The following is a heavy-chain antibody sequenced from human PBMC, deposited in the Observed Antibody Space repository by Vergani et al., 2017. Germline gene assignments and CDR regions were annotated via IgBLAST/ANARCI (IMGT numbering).Heavy chain of an antibody. V-gene: IGHV3-48*02. D-gene: IGHD6-13*01. J-gene: IGHJ5*02. CDR1: GFTFSRYS. CDR3: AAEQQRGSWFDP. Sequence: EVQLVESGGGLVQPGGSLRLSCAASGFTFSRYSMKWVRQRPGKGREGVSYISSSNSTIYYADSVKGRFTISRDNAKNSLYLQMNSLRDEDTAVYYCAAEQQRGSWFDPWGQGTLVTVSS. CDR2: ISSSNSTI.